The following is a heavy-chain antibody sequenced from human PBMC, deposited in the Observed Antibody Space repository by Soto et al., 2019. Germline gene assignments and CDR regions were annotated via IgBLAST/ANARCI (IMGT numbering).Heavy chain of an antibody. CDR2: ISTFKGDT. Sequence: QVQLVQSGLEVKKPGASVKVSCKASGYTFIGYGITWVRQAPGQGLEWMGWISTFKGDTNYARTHEVRLTLTADTSTSTAYMELRSLKSVATATYYCARDYDDYPDYYGLDIWGQGTTVSVSS. D-gene: IGHD4-17*01. J-gene: IGHJ6*02. CDR1: GYTFIGYG. V-gene: IGHV1-18*04. CDR3: ARDYDDYPDYYGLDI.